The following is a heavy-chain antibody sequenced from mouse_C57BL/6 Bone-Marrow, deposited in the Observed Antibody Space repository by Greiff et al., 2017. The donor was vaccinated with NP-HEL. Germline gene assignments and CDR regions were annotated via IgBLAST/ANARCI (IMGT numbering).Heavy chain of an antibody. V-gene: IGHV10-1*01. CDR1: GFSFNIYA. J-gene: IGHJ1*03. D-gene: IGHD1-1*01. CDR2: IRSKSNNYAT. Sequence: VQVVESGGGLVQPKGSLKLSCAASGFSFNIYAMNWVRQAPGKGLEWVARIRSKSNNYATYYADSVKDRFTISRDDSESMLYLQMNNLKTEDTAMYYCVRHYYGSTFGYFDVWGTGTTVTVSS. CDR3: VRHYYGSTFGYFDV.